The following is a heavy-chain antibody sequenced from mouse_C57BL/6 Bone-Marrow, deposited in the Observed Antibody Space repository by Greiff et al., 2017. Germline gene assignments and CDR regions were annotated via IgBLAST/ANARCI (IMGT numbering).Heavy chain of an antibody. CDR2: IDPETGGT. J-gene: IGHJ4*01. Sequence: VQLQQSGAELVRPGASVTLSCKASGYTFTDHEMHWVKQTPVHGLEWIGAIDPETGGTAYNQKFKGKAILTADKSSSTAYMELRSLTSEDSAVYYCTRGYRVDYWGQGTSVTVSS. CDR1: GYTFTDHE. V-gene: IGHV1-15*01. D-gene: IGHD2-12*01. CDR3: TRGYRVDY.